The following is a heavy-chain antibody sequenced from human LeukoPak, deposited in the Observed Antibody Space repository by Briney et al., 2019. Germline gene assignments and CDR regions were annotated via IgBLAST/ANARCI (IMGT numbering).Heavy chain of an antibody. CDR3: ARARDFWSGFPFDY. Sequence: GGSLRLSCAASGFTFSSYSLNWVRQAPGKGLEWVSSISSDSSYIYYADSVKGRFTVSRDNAKKSLYLQMNSLRAEDTAVYYCARARDFWSGFPFDYWGQGTLVTVSS. J-gene: IGHJ4*02. CDR2: ISSDSSYI. CDR1: GFTFSSYS. V-gene: IGHV3-21*01. D-gene: IGHD3-3*01.